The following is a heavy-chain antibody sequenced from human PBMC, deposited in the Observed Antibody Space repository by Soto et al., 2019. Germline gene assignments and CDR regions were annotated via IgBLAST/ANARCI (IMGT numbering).Heavy chain of an antibody. V-gene: IGHV3-15*07. J-gene: IGHJ1*01. CDR1: GFPFSNAW. D-gene: IGHD2-8*02. CDR3: TTDSYSSMVLVRLAY. CDR2: IKSRALGGTT. Sequence: PGGSLRLSCAGSGFPFSNAWINWVRHVPGKGLEWVGRIKSRALGGTTDFAAPVRGRFAITRDDSRNVAYMQMNSLHTEDTAVYYCTTDSYSSMVLVRLAYCGHGSLVPVSS.